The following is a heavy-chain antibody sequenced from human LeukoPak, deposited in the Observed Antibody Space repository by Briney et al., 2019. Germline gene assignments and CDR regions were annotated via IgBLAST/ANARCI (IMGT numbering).Heavy chain of an antibody. D-gene: IGHD5-18*01. CDR2: IIPILGIA. CDR3: ARGGYSYGYSHY. J-gene: IGHJ4*02. Sequence: ASVKVSCKASGGTFSSYAISWVRQAPGQGLEWMGRIIPILGIANYAQKFQGRVTITADKSTSTAYMELSSLRSEDTAVYYCARGGYSYGYSHYWGQGTLVTVSS. CDR1: GGTFSSYA. V-gene: IGHV1-69*04.